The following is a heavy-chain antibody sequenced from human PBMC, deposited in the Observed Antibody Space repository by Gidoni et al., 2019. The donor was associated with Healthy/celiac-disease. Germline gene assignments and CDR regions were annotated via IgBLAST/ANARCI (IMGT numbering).Heavy chain of an antibody. CDR3: ARDLWELTMFGY. J-gene: IGHJ4*02. CDR2: INSGNGNT. D-gene: IGHD3-10*02. CDR1: RYTFTSYA. V-gene: IGHV1-3*01. Sequence: QVQRVQSGAEVKKPGASVQVSCQPPRYTFTSYAMHWVRQAPGQRLEWMGGINSGNGNTKYSQKFQGRVTITSDTSARTAYMELSSLRSEDTAVYYCARDLWELTMFGYWGQGTLVTVSS.